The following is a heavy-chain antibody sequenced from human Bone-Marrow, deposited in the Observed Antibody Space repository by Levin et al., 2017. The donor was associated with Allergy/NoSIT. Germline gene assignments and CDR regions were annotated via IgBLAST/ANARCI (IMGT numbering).Heavy chain of an antibody. CDR3: VRDAGIRGPGTRIYYNYYGMDV. Sequence: LSLTCVASGFTFSSYWMHWVRQAPGKGLVWVSRINSDGSSTNYADSVRGRFTISRDNAKNTLFLQVNSLRAEDTALYYCVRDAGIRGPGTRIYYNYYGMDVWGQGTTVTVS. D-gene: IGHD6-13*01. CDR2: INSDGSST. V-gene: IGHV3-74*01. CDR1: GFTFSSYW. J-gene: IGHJ6*02.